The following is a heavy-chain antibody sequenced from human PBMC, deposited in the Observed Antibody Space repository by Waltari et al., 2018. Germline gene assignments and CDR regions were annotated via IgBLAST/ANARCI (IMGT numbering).Heavy chain of an antibody. CDR3: ARDQADGGSYHIGWFDP. CDR2: IYTSGST. J-gene: IGHJ5*02. D-gene: IGHD1-26*01. Sequence: QVQLPESGPGLVKPSETLSLPGTVHGGSISSYYWSWIRQPAGKGLEWIGRIYTSGSTNYNPSLKSRVTMSVDTSKNQFSLKLSSVTAADTAVYYCARDQADGGSYHIGWFDPWGQGTLVTVSS. CDR1: GGSISSYY. V-gene: IGHV4-4*07.